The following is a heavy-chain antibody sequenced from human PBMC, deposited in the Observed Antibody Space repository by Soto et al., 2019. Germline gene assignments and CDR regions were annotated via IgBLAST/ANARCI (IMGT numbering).Heavy chain of an antibody. CDR1: GFTFTSYA. V-gene: IGHV1-3*01. CDR2: INAGNGNT. D-gene: IGHD3-22*01. Sequence: ASVKVSCKASGFTFTSYAMHWVRQAPGQRLECMGWINAGNGNTKYSQKFQGRVTITRDTSARTAYMELSSLRSEDTAVYYCARSYYYDSDGYYNPPYYFDYWGQGTLVTVSS. J-gene: IGHJ4*02. CDR3: ARSYYYDSDGYYNPPYYFDY.